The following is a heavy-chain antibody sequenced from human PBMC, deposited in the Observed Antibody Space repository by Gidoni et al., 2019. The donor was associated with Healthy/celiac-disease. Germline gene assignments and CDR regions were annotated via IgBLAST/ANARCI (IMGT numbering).Heavy chain of an antibody. CDR3: AREAPIFGVVIIENWFDP. Sequence: QFQLVQSGAEVKKPGASVKVSCKASGYTFTSYGISWVRQAPGQGLEWMGWISAYNGNTNYAQKLQGRVTMTTDTSTSTAYMELRSLRSDDTAVYYCAREAPIFGVVIIENWFDPWGQGTLVTVSS. CDR2: ISAYNGNT. CDR1: GYTFTSYG. J-gene: IGHJ5*02. V-gene: IGHV1-18*04. D-gene: IGHD3-3*01.